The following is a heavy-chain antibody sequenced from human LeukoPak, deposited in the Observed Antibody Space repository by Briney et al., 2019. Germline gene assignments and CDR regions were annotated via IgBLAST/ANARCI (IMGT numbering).Heavy chain of an antibody. CDR1: GDSGSINSAT. Sequence: SQTLSLTCAIAGDSGSINSATWSWIRQSPARGLEWLGRTYYRSKWFIDYAVSVKSRITINPDTSKNQFSLQLNSVTPEDTAVYYCARGRSSIGGMDVWGQGTTVTVSS. V-gene: IGHV6-1*01. D-gene: IGHD6-19*01. CDR2: TYYRSKWFI. CDR3: ARGRSSIGGMDV. J-gene: IGHJ6*02.